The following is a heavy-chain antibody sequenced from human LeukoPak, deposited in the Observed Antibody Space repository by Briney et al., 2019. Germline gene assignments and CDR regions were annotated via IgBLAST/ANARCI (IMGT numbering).Heavy chain of an antibody. Sequence: ASVKVSCKASGYTFTSYAMHWVRQAPGQRLEWMGWISAYNGNTNYAQKLQGRVTMTTDTSTSTAYMELRSLRSDDTAVYYCARDYSSGYYFPTDYWGQGTLVTVSS. CDR2: ISAYNGNT. CDR3: ARDYSSGYYFPTDY. V-gene: IGHV1-18*01. CDR1: GYTFTSYA. D-gene: IGHD6-19*01. J-gene: IGHJ4*02.